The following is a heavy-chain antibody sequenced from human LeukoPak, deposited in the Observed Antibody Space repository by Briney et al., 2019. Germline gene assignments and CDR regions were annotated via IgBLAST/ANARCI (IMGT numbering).Heavy chain of an antibody. J-gene: IGHJ4*02. CDR3: ARDRDRGVFDY. CDR1: GGSISPYY. CDR2: IFDSGST. V-gene: IGHV4-59*01. Sequence: SETLSLTCTVSGGSISPYYWSWIRQPPGKGLEWIGHIFDSGSTNYNPSLKSRVTILVDTSKNQFSLKLSSVTAADTAVYYCARDRDRGVFDYWGQGTLVTVSS. D-gene: IGHD3-10*01.